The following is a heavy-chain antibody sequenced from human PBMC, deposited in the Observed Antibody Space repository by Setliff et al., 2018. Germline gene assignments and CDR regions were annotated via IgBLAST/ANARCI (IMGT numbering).Heavy chain of an antibody. D-gene: IGHD2-15*01. CDR2: IIPIRGAA. CDR1: GGTFSNSA. V-gene: IGHV1-69*13. J-gene: IGHJ4*02. CDR3: ARGAPGRYCSGGSCSYFDY. Sequence: SVKVSCKAFGGTFSNSAINWVRQAPGQGLEWMGGIIPIRGAADYAQKFQGKVSITADGSTSTAYMELTSLRSEDTAVYYCARGAPGRYCSGGSCSYFDYWGQGILVTVSS.